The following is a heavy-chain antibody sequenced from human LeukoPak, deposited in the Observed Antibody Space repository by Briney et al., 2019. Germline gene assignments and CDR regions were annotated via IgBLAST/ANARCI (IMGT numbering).Heavy chain of an antibody. V-gene: IGHV5-10-1*01. CDR3: ARQPRGTVVFDY. J-gene: IGHJ4*02. D-gene: IGHD4-23*01. CDR1: GYSYTNYW. CDR2: IDPSDSYI. Sequence: KRGESLKISCKGSGYSYTNYWISWVRQMPGKGVEWMGRIDPSDSYINHSPSFQGHVSISADKSVSTAYLQWSSLKASDSAMYYCARQPRGTVVFDYWGQGTLVTVSS.